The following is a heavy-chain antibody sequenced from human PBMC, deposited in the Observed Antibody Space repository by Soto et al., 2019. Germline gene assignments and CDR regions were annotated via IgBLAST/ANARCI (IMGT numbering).Heavy chain of an antibody. CDR1: GLSLITSGVA. CDR2: IYWDDNP. CDR3: AHSDPSDDFWSGSPFH. D-gene: IGHD3-3*01. Sequence: SGPTLVNPTPTLTLTCTFSGLSLITSGVAVGWIRQPPGKTLEWLALIYWDDNPRYSPSLKNRLTVTKDTSRNQVVLTMTNMDPVDIGTYYCAHSDPSDDFWSGSPFHWGQGSQVTV. V-gene: IGHV2-5*02. J-gene: IGHJ4*02.